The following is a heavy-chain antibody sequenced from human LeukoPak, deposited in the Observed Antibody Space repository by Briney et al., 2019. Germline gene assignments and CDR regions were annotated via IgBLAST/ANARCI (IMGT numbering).Heavy chain of an antibody. CDR1: GFTFSSYA. CDR2: ISGSGGST. CDR3: ASLGSCSSTSCYRVLYY. V-gene: IGHV3-23*01. J-gene: IGHJ4*02. Sequence: GGSLGLSCAASGFTFSSYAMSWVRQAPGKGLEWVSAISGSGGSTYYADSVKGRFTISRDNSKNTLYLQMNSLRAEDTAVYYCASLGSCSSTSCYRVLYYWGQGTLVTVSS. D-gene: IGHD2-2*01.